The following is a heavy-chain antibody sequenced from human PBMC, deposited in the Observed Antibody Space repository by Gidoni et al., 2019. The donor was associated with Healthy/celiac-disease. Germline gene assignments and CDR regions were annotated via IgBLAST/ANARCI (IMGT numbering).Heavy chain of an antibody. CDR2: IRAYKGNT. V-gene: IGHV1-18*01. CDR1: VSTFPSYG. J-gene: IGHJ4*02. D-gene: IGHD3-22*01. Sequence: HLVQSGAEVKKPGASGQVSCKSSVSTFPSYGISWVRQAPGQGLEWMGWIRAYKGNTNYAQKLQGRGTMTTDTSTSTAYRELRSLRSDDTAVYYCARESVESSGYPGPLGFDYWGQGTLGTVSS. CDR3: ARESVESSGYPGPLGFDY.